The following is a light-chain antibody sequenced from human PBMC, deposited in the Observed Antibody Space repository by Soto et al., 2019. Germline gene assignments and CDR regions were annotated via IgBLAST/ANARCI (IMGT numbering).Light chain of an antibody. V-gene: IGKV3D-15*01. J-gene: IGKJ1*01. CDR2: AAS. Sequence: EILLTQSPATLSRSPGDSATLSCRASQRIGRNVAWYQQKPGQAPRLLISAASTGAAGVPARFIAAGSGTVFTLTISSLQSEDFAIYYCQQYNTWPRTFGQGTKVEI. CDR3: QQYNTWPRT. CDR1: QRIGRN.